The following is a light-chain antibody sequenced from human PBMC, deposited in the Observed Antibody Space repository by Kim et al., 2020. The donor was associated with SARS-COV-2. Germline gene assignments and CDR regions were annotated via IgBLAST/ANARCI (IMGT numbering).Light chain of an antibody. J-gene: IGKJ1*01. CDR3: QQYTSPPQT. V-gene: IGKV3-20*01. CDR2: GAS. CDR1: QSVSSSY. Sequence: APGERATLSCRASQSVSSSYLAWYQQKPGQAPRLLIYGASSRATGIPDRFSGSGSGTDFTLTITRLEPEDFAVYYCQQYTSPPQTFGQGTKVDIK.